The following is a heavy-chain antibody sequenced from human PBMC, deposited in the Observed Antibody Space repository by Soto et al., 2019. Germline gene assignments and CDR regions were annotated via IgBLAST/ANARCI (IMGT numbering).Heavy chain of an antibody. D-gene: IGHD3-10*01. CDR1: GFTFSSYY. V-gene: IGHV3-7*01. Sequence: EVQLVESGGALVQPGGSLRLSCAASGFTFSSYYMSWVRQAPGKGLEWVANIRHDGSGKFYVDSVKGRFTISRDNSQNSLYLQMHSLRAEVTAVYYGVGAEGTMAWVRGARTQFDYWGQGTLVTVSS. CDR2: IRHDGSGK. CDR3: VGAEGTMAWVRGARTQFDY. J-gene: IGHJ4*02.